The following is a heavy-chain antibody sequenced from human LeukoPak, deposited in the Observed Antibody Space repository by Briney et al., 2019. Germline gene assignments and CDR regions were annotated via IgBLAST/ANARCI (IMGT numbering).Heavy chain of an antibody. V-gene: IGHV1-2*02. CDR3: ARTMTISPAAFDP. D-gene: IGHD4-17*01. J-gene: IGHJ5*02. CDR2: INPNSGGT. CDR1: GYTFTGYY. Sequence: ASVKVSCKASGYTFTGYYMHWVRQAPGQGLEWMGWINPNSGGTNYAQKFQGRVTMTRDTSISTAYMELSRLRSDDTAVCYCARTMTISPAAFDPWGQGTLVTVSS.